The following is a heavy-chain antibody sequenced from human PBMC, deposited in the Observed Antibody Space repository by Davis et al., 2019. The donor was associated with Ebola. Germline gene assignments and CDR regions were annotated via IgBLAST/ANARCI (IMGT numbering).Heavy chain of an antibody. J-gene: IGHJ2*01. CDR2: ISYDGSNK. CDR3: AKSGRSYYYDSWYFDL. V-gene: IGHV3-30*18. D-gene: IGHD3-22*01. Sequence: GGSLRLSCAASGFTFSSYGMHWVRQAPGKGLEWVAVISYDGSNKYYADSVKGRFTISRDNSKNTLYLQMNSLRAEDTAVYYCAKSGRSYYYDSWYFDLWGRGTLVTVSS. CDR1: GFTFSSYG.